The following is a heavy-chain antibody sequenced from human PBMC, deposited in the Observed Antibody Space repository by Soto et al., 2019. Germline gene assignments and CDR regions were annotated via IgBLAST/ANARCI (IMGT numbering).Heavy chain of an antibody. D-gene: IGHD5-12*01. J-gene: IGHJ6*02. CDR2: FYDSGST. CDR1: GGSVSSGSFY. CDR3: AASAPPATNYYYGMDV. Sequence: ETLSLTCTVSGGSVSSGSFYWSWIRRPPGKGLEWIGYFYDSGSTNYNPSLRSRVTMSVDTSKNQFSLKLSSVTAADTAVYYCAASAPPATNYYYGMDVWGQGTTVTVSS. V-gene: IGHV4-61*01.